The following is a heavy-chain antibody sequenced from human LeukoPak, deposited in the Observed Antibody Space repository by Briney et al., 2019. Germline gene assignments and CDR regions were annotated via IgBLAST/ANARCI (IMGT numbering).Heavy chain of an antibody. J-gene: IGHJ5*02. CDR3: ARDLSRDNWFDP. V-gene: IGHV1-2*02. CDR2: INPNSGDT. Sequence: GASLKVSCKASEYTFTGYYMHWVRQAPGEGLEWMGWINPNSGDTNYAQKFQGRVTMTRDTSITPAYMELSRLRSDDTAVYYCARDLSRDNWFDPWGQGTLVTVSS. CDR1: EYTFTGYY.